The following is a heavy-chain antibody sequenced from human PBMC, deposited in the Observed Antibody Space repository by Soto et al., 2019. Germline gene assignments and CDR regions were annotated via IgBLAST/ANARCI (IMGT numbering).Heavy chain of an antibody. CDR1: GFTFSSYA. Sequence: EVQLVESGGGLVQPGGSLRLSCAASGFTFSSYAMKWVRQAPGKGLESVSAITSNGGNTDYASSVKGRFTISRDNSKNTLYLQMGSLRAEDLYLYYSARRMPFGYGMAVWGHGTTVTLSS. D-gene: IGHD2-2*01. CDR3: ARRMPFGYGMAV. V-gene: IGHV3-64*01. J-gene: IGHJ6*02. CDR2: ITSNGGNT.